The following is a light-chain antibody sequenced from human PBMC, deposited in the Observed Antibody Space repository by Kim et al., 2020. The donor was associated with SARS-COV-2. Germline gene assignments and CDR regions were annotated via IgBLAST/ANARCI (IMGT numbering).Light chain of an antibody. J-gene: IGLJ2*01. CDR2: GKN. CDR1: SLRTYY. V-gene: IGLV3-19*01. CDR3: NSRDNNDNVL. Sequence: SSELTQDPVVSVALAQTVRSTCQGDSLRTYYTTRFQQKPGQAPIVVFYGKNNRPSGIPDRFSGSSSGNTASLTITATQAGDEAAYYCNSRDNNDNVLFGG.